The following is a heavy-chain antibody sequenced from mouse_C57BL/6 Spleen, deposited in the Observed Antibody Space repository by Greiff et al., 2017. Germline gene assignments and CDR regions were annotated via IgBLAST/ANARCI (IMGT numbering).Heavy chain of an antibody. J-gene: IGHJ3*01. CDR2: IYPGDGDT. CDR1: GYAFSSYW. CDR3: ARNGMVTTGFAY. Sequence: VKLMESGAELVKPGASVKISCKASGYAFSSYWMNWVKQRPGKGLEWIGQIYPGDGDTNYNGKFKGKATLTADKSSSTAYMQLSSLASEDSAVYFCARNGMVTTGFAYWGQGTLVTVSA. D-gene: IGHD2-2*01. V-gene: IGHV1-80*01.